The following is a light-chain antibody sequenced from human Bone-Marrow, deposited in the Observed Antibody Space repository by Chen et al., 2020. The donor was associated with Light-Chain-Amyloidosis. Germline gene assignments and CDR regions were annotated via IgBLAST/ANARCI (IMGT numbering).Light chain of an antibody. J-gene: IGLJ3*02. CDR1: YIGSTS. CDR3: QVWDRSSDRPV. V-gene: IGLV3-21*02. Sequence: SYVLNQPSSVSVAPGQTATIACGGNYIGSTSVHWYQQTPGQAPLLVVYDDSDRPSGIPERLSGSNSGNTATLTISRVEAGDEADYYCQVWDRSSDRPVFGGGTKLTVL. CDR2: DDS.